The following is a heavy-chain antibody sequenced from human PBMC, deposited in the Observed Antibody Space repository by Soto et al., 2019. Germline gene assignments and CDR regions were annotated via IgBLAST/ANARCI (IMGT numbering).Heavy chain of an antibody. D-gene: IGHD2-15*01. V-gene: IGHV3-74*01. CDR2: IDSDGSGT. Sequence: EVQLVESGGGLVQPGRSLRLSCEASGFSISSYWMHWVRQVPGKGLVWLSRIDSDGSGTNYADSVRGRFTVSRDNAKNTVFLQMNALRAEDTAVYYCARDQNPGLYRMDVWGQATTVTVSS. CDR1: GFSISSYW. J-gene: IGHJ6*02. CDR3: ARDQNPGLYRMDV.